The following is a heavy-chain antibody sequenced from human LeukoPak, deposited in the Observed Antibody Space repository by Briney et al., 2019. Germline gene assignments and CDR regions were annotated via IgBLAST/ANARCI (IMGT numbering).Heavy chain of an antibody. CDR2: IYYSGST. Sequence: SETLSLTCTVSGGSISSSSYYWGWIRQPPGKGLEWIGSIYYSGSTYYNPSLKSRVTISVDTSKNQFSLKLSSVTAADTAVYYCARDSDYYDSSGYYHPGGHFDIWGQGTMVTVSS. D-gene: IGHD3-22*01. V-gene: IGHV4-39*07. CDR1: GGSISSSSYY. J-gene: IGHJ3*02. CDR3: ARDSDYYDSSGYYHPGGHFDI.